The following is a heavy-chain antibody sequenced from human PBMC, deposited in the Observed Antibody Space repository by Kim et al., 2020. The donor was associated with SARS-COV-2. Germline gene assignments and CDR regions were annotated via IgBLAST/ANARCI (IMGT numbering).Heavy chain of an antibody. V-gene: IGHV3-23*01. CDR1: GFTFSSYA. CDR2: TTDNGRNT. Sequence: GGSLRLSCAASGFTFSSYAMSWVRQAPGKGPEWVSATTDNGRNTNYADSVRGRFTISRDNSKNTLYLQMNSLRAEDTAVYYCAKRHDSSNYHYLFFDYWGQGTLVTVSS. J-gene: IGHJ4*02. CDR3: AKRHDSSNYHYLFFDY. D-gene: IGHD3-22*01.